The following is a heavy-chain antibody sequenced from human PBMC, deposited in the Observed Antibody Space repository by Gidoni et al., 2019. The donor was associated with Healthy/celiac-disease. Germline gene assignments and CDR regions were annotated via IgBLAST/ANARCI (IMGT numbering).Heavy chain of an antibody. V-gene: IGHV1-46*01. J-gene: IGHJ4*02. D-gene: IGHD6-6*01. CDR2: INPSGGST. CDR1: GYTFTSYY. Sequence: QVQLVQSGSEVKKPGASVKVSCKSSGYTFTSYYMHWVRQAPGKGLEWMGIINPSGGSTSYAQKCQGRVTMTRDKSTSTVYMELSSLRSEDTAVYYCARGSSAGIDYWGQGTLVTVSS. CDR3: ARGSSAGIDY.